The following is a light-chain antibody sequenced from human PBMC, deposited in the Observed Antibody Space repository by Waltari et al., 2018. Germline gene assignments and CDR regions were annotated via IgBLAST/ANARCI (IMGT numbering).Light chain of an antibody. Sequence: DIVMTQSPDALAVSLGERAAINCKSSQRVVCNSNNKNYIAWYQKKPGQPPKLLIYGASTRDAGVPDRFSGSGSETDFTLTISSLQPEDVAVYYCQQYHSVPFTFGGGTKVEIQ. CDR2: GAS. V-gene: IGKV4-1*01. CDR1: QRVVCNSNNKNY. J-gene: IGKJ4*01. CDR3: QQYHSVPFT.